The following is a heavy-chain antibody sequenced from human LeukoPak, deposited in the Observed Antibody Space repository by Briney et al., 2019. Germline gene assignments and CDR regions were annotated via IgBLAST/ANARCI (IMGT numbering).Heavy chain of an antibody. V-gene: IGHV3-7*03. CDR2: IKQDGSEK. J-gene: IGHJ1*01. Sequence: GGSLRLSCAASGFTFSSYAMSWVRQAPGKGLEWVANIKQDGSEKYYVDSVKGRFTISRDNAKNSLYLQMNSLRAEDTAVYYCARSRSHWGQGTLVTVSS. CDR1: GFTFSSYA. CDR3: ARSRSH.